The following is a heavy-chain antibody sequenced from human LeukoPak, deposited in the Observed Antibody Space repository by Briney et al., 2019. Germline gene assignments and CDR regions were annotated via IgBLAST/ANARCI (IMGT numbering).Heavy chain of an antibody. D-gene: IGHD3-3*02. CDR1: GFTFSSYA. CDR2: ISGSGGRGGNT. J-gene: IGHJ4*02. CDR3: AKAGSIRFDY. V-gene: IGHV3-23*01. Sequence: GGSLRLPCAASGFTFSSYAMSWVRQAPGKGLEWVSGISGSGGRGGNTYYADSMKGRFTISRDNSKNTLYLQMNSLRADDTAVYYCAKAGSIRFDYWGQGTLVTVSS.